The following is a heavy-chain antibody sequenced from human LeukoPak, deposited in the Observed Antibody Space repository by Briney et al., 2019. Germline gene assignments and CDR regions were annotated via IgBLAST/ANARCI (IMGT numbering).Heavy chain of an antibody. CDR2: IYYSGST. V-gene: IGHV4-59*08. Sequence: SETLSLTCTVSGGSISSYYWSWIRQPPGKGLEWIGYIYYSGSTNYNPSLKSRVTISVDTSKNQFSLKLSSVTAADTAVYYCARVGGKLRLGELSRWGQGTLVTVSS. CDR1: GGSISSYY. J-gene: IGHJ4*02. CDR3: ARVGGKLRLGELSR. D-gene: IGHD3-16*02.